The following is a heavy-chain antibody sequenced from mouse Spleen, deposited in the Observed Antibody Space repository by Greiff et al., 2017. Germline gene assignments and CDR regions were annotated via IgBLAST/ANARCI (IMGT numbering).Heavy chain of an antibody. V-gene: IGHV1-26*01. J-gene: IGHJ4*01. Sequence: EVQLQQSGPELVKPGASVKISCKASGYTFTDYYMNWVKQSHGKSLEWIGDINPNNGGTSYNQKFKGKATLTVDKSSSTAYMELRSLTSEDSAVYYCARWLLQGHAMDYWGQGTSVTVSS. CDR2: INPNNGGT. CDR3: ARWLLQGHAMDY. D-gene: IGHD2-3*01. CDR1: GYTFTDYY.